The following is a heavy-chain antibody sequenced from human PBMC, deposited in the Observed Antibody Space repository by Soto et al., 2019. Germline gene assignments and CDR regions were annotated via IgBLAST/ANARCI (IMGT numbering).Heavy chain of an antibody. J-gene: IGHJ4*02. CDR2: TSHSGNT. D-gene: IGHD2-8*01. V-gene: IGHV4-4*02. Sequence: SETLSLTCIVSDGSLRSNTWFNCKRQPPDKGLEWIGETSHSGNTEYKPSLKSRVTISVDRSKSQFSLRLTSVTAADTAVYYCARNGGRFFDYWGPGTLVTVSS. CDR3: ARNGGRFFDY. CDR1: DGSLRSNTW.